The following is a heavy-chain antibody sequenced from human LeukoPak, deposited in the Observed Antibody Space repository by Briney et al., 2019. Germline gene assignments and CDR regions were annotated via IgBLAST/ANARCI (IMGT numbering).Heavy chain of an antibody. D-gene: IGHD1-26*01. CDR3: AKPIVGATGDYYYGMDV. CDR1: GFTFSSYA. J-gene: IGHJ6*02. Sequence: GGSLRLSCAASGFTFSSYAMRWVRQAPGKGLEWVSGIRSSGGRKFYADSEKGRFNLPRENYKHTLYLHMKPLRPEDTPVLYFAKPIVGATGDYYYGMDVWGQGTTVTVSS. CDR2: IRSSGGRK. V-gene: IGHV3-23*01.